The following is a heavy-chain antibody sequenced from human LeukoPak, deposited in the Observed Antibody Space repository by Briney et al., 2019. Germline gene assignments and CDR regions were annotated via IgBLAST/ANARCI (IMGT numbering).Heavy chain of an antibody. J-gene: IGHJ4*02. V-gene: IGHV3-74*01. CDR3: ARGSSWYLYY. D-gene: IGHD6-13*01. Sequence: PGGSLRLSCAAPGFTISSYWMHWVRQAPGKGLVWVSRINSDGSSTNYADSVNSRFTISRNNAKNTLYLQMTSLRAEDTAVYYCARGSSWYLYYWGQGTLVTVSS. CDR1: GFTISSYW. CDR2: INSDGSST.